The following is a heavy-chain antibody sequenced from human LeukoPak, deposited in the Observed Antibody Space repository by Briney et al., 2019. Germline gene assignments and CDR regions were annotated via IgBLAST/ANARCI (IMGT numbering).Heavy chain of an antibody. V-gene: IGHV4-59*08. CDR2: IYYSGNT. Sequence: SETLSLTCSGSGCSISGFYWGWLRQPPGKGLEWVGWIYYSGNTQYNPSLKSRVTISVDKSNNQFSLHLKSVTAANAAYFYWERYGFSPSKRLDYWGQGTLVTVSS. CDR3: ERYGFSPSKRLDY. CDR1: GCSISGFY. D-gene: IGHD4-17*01. J-gene: IGHJ4*02.